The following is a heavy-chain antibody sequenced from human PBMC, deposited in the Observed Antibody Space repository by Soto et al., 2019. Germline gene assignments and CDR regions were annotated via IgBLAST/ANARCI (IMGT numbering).Heavy chain of an antibody. Sequence: EVQLVESGGGLVQPGGSLRLSCAASGFTFSKYWMYWVRQAPGKGLVWVSRINGDGSSTTYADSVKGRFTISRDNANNALHLQMNSLSAEDTALYYCASLAGTSRLWYFDLWGRGTLVTVSS. V-gene: IGHV3-74*01. CDR2: INGDGSST. CDR1: GFTFSKYW. J-gene: IGHJ2*01. CDR3: ASLAGTSRLWYFDL. D-gene: IGHD6-19*01.